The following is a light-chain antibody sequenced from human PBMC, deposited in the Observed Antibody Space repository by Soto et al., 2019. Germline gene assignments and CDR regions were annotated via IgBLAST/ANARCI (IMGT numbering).Light chain of an antibody. Sequence: DIQMTQSPSTLSASVGDRVTITCRASQSISAWLAWYQQKPGKAPNLLIYKASTLESGVPSRFSGSGSGTEFTPTISSLQPDDFATYYCLQSNSYPWTFGQGTKVDIK. CDR2: KAS. CDR1: QSISAW. CDR3: LQSNSYPWT. V-gene: IGKV1-5*03. J-gene: IGKJ1*01.